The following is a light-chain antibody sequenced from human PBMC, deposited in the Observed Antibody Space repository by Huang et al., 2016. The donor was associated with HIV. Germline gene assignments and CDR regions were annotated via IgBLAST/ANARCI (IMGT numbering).Light chain of an antibody. CDR3: QQYNNWPSA. CDR2: DAS. J-gene: IGKJ4*01. V-gene: IGKV3-15*01. Sequence: ERVMTQSPVTLSVSPGKRATLFCRASQNVSTNLAWYKQKLGQAPRLLFYDASTRAAGIPARFSGSGSGTEFTLTISSLQSEDLAVYYCQQYNNWPSAFGGGTKLEIK. CDR1: QNVSTN.